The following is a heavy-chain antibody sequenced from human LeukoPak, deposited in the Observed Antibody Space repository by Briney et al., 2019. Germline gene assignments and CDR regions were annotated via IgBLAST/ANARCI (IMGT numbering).Heavy chain of an antibody. J-gene: IGHJ4*02. CDR3: ARENSYGYFDY. CDR1: GGSISTYY. V-gene: IGHV4-59*01. Sequence: PSETLSLTCTVSGGSISTYYWSWIRQPPGKGLEWIGYLYYNGRTNYNPPLKSRVTPSLDTPKNQYSLKLSSVTAAETALYYCARENSYGYFDYWGQGTLVTVSS. D-gene: IGHD5-18*01. CDR2: LYYNGRT.